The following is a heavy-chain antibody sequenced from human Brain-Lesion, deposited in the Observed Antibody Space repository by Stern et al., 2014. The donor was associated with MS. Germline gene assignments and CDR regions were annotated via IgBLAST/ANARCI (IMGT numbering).Heavy chain of an antibody. CDR1: GFTFSSFG. D-gene: IGHD3-22*01. Sequence: VQLVESGGGVVQTGRPLRLSCAASGFTFSSFGMHWVRQAPGKGLEWVAVISYDGSNKYYADSVKGRFTISRDNSKNTLYMQMNSLRAEDTAVYYCAKDRQWLTYFFDYWGQGSLVTVSS. CDR2: ISYDGSNK. J-gene: IGHJ4*02. V-gene: IGHV3-30*18. CDR3: AKDRQWLTYFFDY.